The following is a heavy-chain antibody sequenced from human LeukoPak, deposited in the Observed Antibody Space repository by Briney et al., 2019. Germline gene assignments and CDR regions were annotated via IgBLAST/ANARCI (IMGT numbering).Heavy chain of an antibody. J-gene: IGHJ4*02. CDR1: GGTFSSYT. CDR3: ASRYYYDSSGYSFDY. Sequence: SVRVSCKASGGTFSSYTISWVRQAPGQGLEWMGRIIPILGIANYAQKFQGRVTITADKSTSTAYMELSSLRSEDTAVYYCASRYYYDSSGYSFDYWGQGTLVTVSS. CDR2: IIPILGIA. D-gene: IGHD3-22*01. V-gene: IGHV1-69*02.